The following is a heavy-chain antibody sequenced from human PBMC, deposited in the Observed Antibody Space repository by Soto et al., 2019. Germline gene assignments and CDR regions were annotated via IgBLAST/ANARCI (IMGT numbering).Heavy chain of an antibody. Sequence: ASVKVSCKASGYTFTSYYMHWVRQAPGQGLEWMGIINPSGGSTSYAQKLQGRVTMTRDTSTSTVYMELSSLRSEDTAVYYCAREWYRIAVAGSYQRVIYYGMDVWGQGTTVTVSS. CDR1: GYTFTSYY. CDR3: AREWYRIAVAGSYQRVIYYGMDV. J-gene: IGHJ6*02. CDR2: INPSGGST. D-gene: IGHD6-19*01. V-gene: IGHV1-46*01.